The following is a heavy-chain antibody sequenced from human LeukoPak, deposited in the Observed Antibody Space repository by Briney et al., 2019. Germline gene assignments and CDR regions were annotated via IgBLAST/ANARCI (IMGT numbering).Heavy chain of an antibody. CDR1: GFTFSSYA. Sequence: PGGSLRLSCAASGFTFSSYAMSWVRQAPGKGLEWVSTISGSGGSTNYADSVKGRFTISRDNSKNTLYLQMNSLIAEDTAVHYCAKELSSGYYGYYFDYWGQGTLVTVSS. J-gene: IGHJ4*02. CDR3: AKELSSGYYGYYFDY. D-gene: IGHD6-19*01. CDR2: ISGSGGST. V-gene: IGHV3-23*01.